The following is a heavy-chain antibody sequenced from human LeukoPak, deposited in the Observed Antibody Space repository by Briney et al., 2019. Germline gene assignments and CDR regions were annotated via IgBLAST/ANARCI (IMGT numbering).Heavy chain of an antibody. Sequence: GGSLRLSCAASGFTFSSYWMHWVRQAPGKGLVWVSRNSDGSSTSYADSVKGRFTISRDNAKNTLYLQMNSLRAEDTAVCYCARDTDTVTTILDYWGQGTLVTVSS. V-gene: IGHV3-74*01. CDR1: GFTFSSYW. J-gene: IGHJ4*02. D-gene: IGHD4-17*01. CDR3: ARDTDTVTTILDY. CDR2: NSDGSST.